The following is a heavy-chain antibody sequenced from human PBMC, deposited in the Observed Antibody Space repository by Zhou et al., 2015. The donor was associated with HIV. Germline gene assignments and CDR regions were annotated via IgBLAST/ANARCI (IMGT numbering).Heavy chain of an antibody. CDR2: VAPVSNTT. Sequence: GQLTQSGSEAKRPGSSIAVACDTSGLNVDNIVVSWVRQAPGQGLQWLGGVAPVSNTTYYAQDFGDRLTIFVDGTKETVHMQMRRLRSDDTAIYYCTAGPPFYDRSAYFQTWGQGTLVAV. V-gene: IGHV1-69*12. D-gene: IGHD3-16*01. CDR3: TAGPPFYDRSAYFQT. J-gene: IGHJ1*01. CDR1: GLNVDNIV.